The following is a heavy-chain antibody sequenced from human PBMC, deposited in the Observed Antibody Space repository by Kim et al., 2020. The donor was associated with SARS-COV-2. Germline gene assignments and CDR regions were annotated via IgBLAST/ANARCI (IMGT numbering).Heavy chain of an antibody. V-gene: IGHV3-21*01. Sequence: GGSLRLSCAASGFTFSSYSMNWVRQAPGKGLEWVSSLSSSSSYIYYADSVKGRFTISRDNAKNSLYLQMNSLGAEDTAVYYCAREPYYGSGREDVWGQGTTVTVSS. CDR3: AREPYYGSGREDV. CDR1: GFTFSSYS. CDR2: LSSSSSYI. D-gene: IGHD3-10*01. J-gene: IGHJ6*02.